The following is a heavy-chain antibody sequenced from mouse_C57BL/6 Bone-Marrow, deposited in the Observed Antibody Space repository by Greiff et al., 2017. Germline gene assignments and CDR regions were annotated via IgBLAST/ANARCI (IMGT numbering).Heavy chain of an antibody. CDR2: IHPNSGST. CDR3: AKPLYYYGSSVDY. V-gene: IGHV1-64*01. J-gene: IGHJ2*01. D-gene: IGHD1-1*01. Sequence: QVQLKQPGAELVKPGASVKLSCKASGYTFTSYWMHWVKQRPGQGLEWIGMIHPNSGSTNYNEKFKSKATLTVDKSSSTAYMQLSSLTSEDSAVYYCAKPLYYYGSSVDYWGQGTTLTVSS. CDR1: GYTFTSYW.